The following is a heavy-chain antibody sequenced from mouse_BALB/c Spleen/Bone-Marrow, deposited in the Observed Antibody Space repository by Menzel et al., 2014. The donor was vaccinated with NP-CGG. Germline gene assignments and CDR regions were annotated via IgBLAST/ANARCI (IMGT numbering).Heavy chain of an antibody. V-gene: IGHV1S127*01. CDR3: TRRGYYAMDY. CDR1: GYTFTSYW. CDR2: IDPSDSYT. J-gene: IGHJ4*01. Sequence: VQVVESGAELVKPGASVKMSCKASGYTFTSYWMHWVKQRPGQGLEWIGVIDPSDSYTSYNQKFKGKATLTVDTSSSTAYMQLSSLTSDDSAVYYCTRRGYYAMDYWGQGTSVTVSS.